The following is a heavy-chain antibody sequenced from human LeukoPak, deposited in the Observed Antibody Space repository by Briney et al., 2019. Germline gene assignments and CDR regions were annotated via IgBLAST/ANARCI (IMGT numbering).Heavy chain of an antibody. D-gene: IGHD6-19*01. CDR1: GGSITSSTYY. CDR3: AREVSNGWTYFDY. CDR2: IYHSGHT. J-gene: IGHJ4*02. V-gene: IGHV4-39*02. Sequence: SVTLSLTCTVSGGSITSSTYYWGWIRQPPGKGLEWIGSIYHSGHTYDNPSLKSRVTISVDTSKNQFSLKLTYVTAADTAVYYCAREVSNGWTYFDYWGQGSLVTVSS.